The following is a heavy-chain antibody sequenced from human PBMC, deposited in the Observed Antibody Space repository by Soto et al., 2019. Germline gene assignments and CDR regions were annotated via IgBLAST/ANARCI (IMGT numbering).Heavy chain of an antibody. CDR2: IYFSGTT. CDR3: ARTSWFDNSSSAH. CDR1: GGSIDSDNYY. Sequence: PSETLSLTCTVSGGSIDSDNYYWSWIRQPPGKGLEWIGYIYFSGTTHYNPSLKSRIVISKDSSKNQFSLKLNSVTAADTAVYYCARTSWFDNSSSAHWGQGTLVTVSS. J-gene: IGHJ4*02. D-gene: IGHD2-2*01. V-gene: IGHV4-30-4*01.